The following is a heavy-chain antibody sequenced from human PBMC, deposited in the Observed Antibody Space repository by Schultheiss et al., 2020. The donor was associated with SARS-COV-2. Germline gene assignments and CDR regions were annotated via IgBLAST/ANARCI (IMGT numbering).Heavy chain of an antibody. D-gene: IGHD3-3*01. CDR1: GGSFSGYY. CDR2: INHSGST. J-gene: IGHJ6*02. CDR3: ARTSYDFWSGYRPYYYYYGMYV. V-gene: IGHV4-34*01. Sequence: SETLSLTCAVYGGSFSGYYWSWIRQPPGKGLEWIGEINHSGSTNYNPSLKSRVTISVDTSKNQFSLKLSSVTAADTAVYYCARTSYDFWSGYRPYYYYYGMYVWGQGTTVTVSS.